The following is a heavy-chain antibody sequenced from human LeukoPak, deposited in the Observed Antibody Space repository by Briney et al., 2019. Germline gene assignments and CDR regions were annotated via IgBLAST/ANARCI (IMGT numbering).Heavy chain of an antibody. CDR1: GFTLSVYG. V-gene: IGHV3-30*18. Sequence: GGSLRLSCAASGFTLSVYGMHWVRQAPGKGLEWVAVISYDGSNKYYADSVKGRFTISRDNSNNTLYLQMDSLGTEDTAVYYCAKDDWIFSKAFDIWGQGTMVTVSS. CDR3: AKDDWIFSKAFDI. CDR2: ISYDGSNK. J-gene: IGHJ3*02. D-gene: IGHD2-2*03.